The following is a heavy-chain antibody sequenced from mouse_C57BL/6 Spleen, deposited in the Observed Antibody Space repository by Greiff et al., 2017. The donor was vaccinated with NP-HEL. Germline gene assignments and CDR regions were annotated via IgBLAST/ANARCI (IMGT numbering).Heavy chain of an antibody. Sequence: EVQLQQSGPELVKPGASVKISCKASGYSFTDYNMNWVKQSNGKSLEWIGVLNPNYGTTSYHQKFKGKATLPVDQSSSTAYMQLHILTSEDSAVYYCARYYYYGRAPYYFDYWGQGTTLTVSS. CDR2: LNPNYGTT. V-gene: IGHV1-39*01. D-gene: IGHD1-1*01. CDR1: GYSFTDYN. J-gene: IGHJ2*01. CDR3: ARYYYYGRAPYYFDY.